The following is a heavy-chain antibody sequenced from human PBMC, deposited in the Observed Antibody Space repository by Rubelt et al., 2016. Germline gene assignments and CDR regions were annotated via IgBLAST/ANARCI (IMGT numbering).Heavy chain of an antibody. CDR1: SYG. D-gene: IGHD3-22*01. Sequence: SYGMHWVRQAPGKGLEWVAVIWYDGSNKYYADSVKGRFTISRDNSKNTLYLQMNSLRAEDTAVYYCAAHYDSSGYYYLPFYYFDYWGQGTLVTVSS. V-gene: IGHV3-33*01. CDR2: IWYDGSNK. CDR3: AAHYDSSGYYYLPFYYFDY. J-gene: IGHJ4*02.